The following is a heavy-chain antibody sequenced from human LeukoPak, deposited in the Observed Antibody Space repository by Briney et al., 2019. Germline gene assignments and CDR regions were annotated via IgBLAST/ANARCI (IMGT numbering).Heavy chain of an antibody. Sequence: SVKVSCKASGGTFSSYAISWVRQAPGQGLEWMGRIIPIFGAANYAQKFQGRVTITTDESTSTAYMELGSLRSEDTAVYYCASTGVDSSGWLYYYYYMDVWGKGTTVTVSS. J-gene: IGHJ6*03. CDR2: IIPIFGAA. V-gene: IGHV1-69*05. CDR1: GGTFSSYA. D-gene: IGHD6-19*01. CDR3: ASTGVDSSGWLYYYYYMDV.